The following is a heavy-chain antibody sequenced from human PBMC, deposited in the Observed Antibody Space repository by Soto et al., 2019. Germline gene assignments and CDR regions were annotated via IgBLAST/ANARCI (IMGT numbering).Heavy chain of an antibody. V-gene: IGHV1-18*01. D-gene: IGHD3-16*01. CDR3: ARGGYYDNTWGKLSHYGLDV. Sequence: QVQLVQSAAEVKKPGASVRVSCKASGYTFIRYGIAWVRQAPGQGLEWMGWISPYNDYTIYAQKLQGRATMTADTPTRTVYMELRGLKSDDTAVYSCARGGYYDNTWGKLSHYGLDVWGQGTSVTVSS. J-gene: IGHJ6*02. CDR1: GYTFIRYG. CDR2: ISPYNDYT.